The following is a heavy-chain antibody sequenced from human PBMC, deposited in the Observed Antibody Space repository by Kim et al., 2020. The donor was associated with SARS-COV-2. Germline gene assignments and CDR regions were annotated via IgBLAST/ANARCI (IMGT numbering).Heavy chain of an antibody. CDR3: AKDKQGYNSRGPLDY. CDR2: IWYDGSNK. Sequence: GGSLRLSCAASGFTFSSYGMHWVRQAPGKGLEWVAVIWYDGSNKYYADSVKGRFTISRDNSKNTLYLQMNSLRAEDTAVYYCAKDKQGYNSRGPLDYWGQGTLVTVSS. V-gene: IGHV3-33*06. D-gene: IGHD5-12*01. CDR1: GFTFSSYG. J-gene: IGHJ4*02.